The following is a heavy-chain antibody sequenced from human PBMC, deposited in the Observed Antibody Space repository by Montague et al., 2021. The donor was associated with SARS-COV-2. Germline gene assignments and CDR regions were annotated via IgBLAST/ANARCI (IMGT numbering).Heavy chain of an antibody. CDR1: GFTFSSYG. J-gene: IGHJ5*02. Sequence: SLRLSCAASGFTFSSYGMHWVRQAPGKGLEWVALIWYDGSTKYYADSVEGRFTISRDNSKNTLYLQMNSLRAEDTAVYYCAREFGHCSGSHCYYAWGQGTLVTVSS. CDR3: AREFGHCSGSHCYYA. CDR2: IWYDGSTK. V-gene: IGHV3-33*01. D-gene: IGHD2-15*01.